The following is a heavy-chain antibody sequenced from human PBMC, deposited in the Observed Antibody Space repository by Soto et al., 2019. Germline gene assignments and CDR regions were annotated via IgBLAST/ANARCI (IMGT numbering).Heavy chain of an antibody. CDR1: GYVFNHYG. D-gene: IGHD3-9*01. Sequence: QVQLVESGGGVVQPGRSLRLSCAASGYVFNHYGLHWVRQAPGKGLEWLTLTSYDGSNKQYADSVKGRFTISRDDSKNTVYLQMSTLRVAGTAGEYCARWVGSKSAGYDIGHWGQGALGTGYS. CDR2: TSYDGSNK. CDR3: ARWVGSKSAGYDIGH. V-gene: IGHV3-33*01. J-gene: IGHJ4*02.